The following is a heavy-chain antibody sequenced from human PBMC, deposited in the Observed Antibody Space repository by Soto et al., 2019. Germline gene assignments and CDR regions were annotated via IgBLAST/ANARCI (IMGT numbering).Heavy chain of an antibody. CDR2: IYYSGST. V-gene: IGHV4-31*03. CDR3: ARGRDGYSRTFDY. J-gene: IGHJ4*02. CDR1: GGSISSGGYY. D-gene: IGHD4-4*01. Sequence: SETLSLTCTVSGGSISSGGYYWSWIRQHPGKGLEWIGYIYYSGSTYYNPSLKSRVTISVDTSKNQFSLKLSSVTAADTAVYYCARGRDGYSRTFDYWGQGTLVTVSS.